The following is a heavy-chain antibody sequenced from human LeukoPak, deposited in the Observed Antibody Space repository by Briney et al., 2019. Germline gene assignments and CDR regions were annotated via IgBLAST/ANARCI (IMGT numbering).Heavy chain of an antibody. CDR3: ARLNSSSSKLYYGMDV. Sequence: GGSLRLSCAASGFTVSSNYMSWVRQAPGKGLEWVSVIYSGGSTYYADSVKGRFTIYRDNSKNTLYLQMNSLRAEDTAVYYCARLNSSSSKLYYGMDVWGQGTTVTVSS. J-gene: IGHJ6*02. V-gene: IGHV3-66*02. D-gene: IGHD6-6*01. CDR2: IYSGGST. CDR1: GFTVSSNY.